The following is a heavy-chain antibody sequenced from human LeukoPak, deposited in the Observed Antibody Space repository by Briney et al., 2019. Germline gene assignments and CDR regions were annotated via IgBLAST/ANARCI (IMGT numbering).Heavy chain of an antibody. CDR1: GFTFSTYW. J-gene: IGHJ4*02. CDR3: VSRYSSSSGNY. Sequence: GGSLRLSCATSGFTFSTYWMNWVRQAPGKGLEWVANIKPDGSDEYYVDSVKGRFTISRDNAKNSLYLQMNSLRAEDTAVYYCVSRYSSSSGNYWGQGTLVTVSS. D-gene: IGHD6-6*01. CDR2: IKPDGSDE. V-gene: IGHV3-7*01.